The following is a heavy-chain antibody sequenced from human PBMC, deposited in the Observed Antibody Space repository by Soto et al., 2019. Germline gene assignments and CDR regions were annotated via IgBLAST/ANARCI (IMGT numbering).Heavy chain of an antibody. Sequence: QVQLVQSGAEVKKPGSSVKVSCKASGGTFSSYAISWVRQAPGQGLEWMGGIIPIFGRANYAQKFQGRVTITADESTSTAYMELSSLRSEDTAVYYCARSPYYDILTGYLGAFDYWGQGTLVTVSS. CDR3: ARSPYYDILTGYLGAFDY. J-gene: IGHJ4*02. CDR2: IIPIFGRA. V-gene: IGHV1-69*12. D-gene: IGHD3-9*01. CDR1: GGTFSSYA.